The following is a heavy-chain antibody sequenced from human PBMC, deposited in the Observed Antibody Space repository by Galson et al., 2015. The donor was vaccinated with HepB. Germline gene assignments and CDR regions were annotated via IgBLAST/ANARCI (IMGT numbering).Heavy chain of an antibody. CDR3: AKVRRAVMVRGVTFDY. V-gene: IGHV3-23*01. CDR1: GFTFSSYA. J-gene: IGHJ4*02. D-gene: IGHD3-10*01. Sequence: SLRLSCAASGFTFSSYAMSWVRQAPGKGLEWVSAISGSGGSTYYADSVKGRFAISRDNSKNTLYLQMNSLRAEDTAVYYCAKVRRAVMVRGVTFDYWGQGTLVTVSS. CDR2: ISGSGGST.